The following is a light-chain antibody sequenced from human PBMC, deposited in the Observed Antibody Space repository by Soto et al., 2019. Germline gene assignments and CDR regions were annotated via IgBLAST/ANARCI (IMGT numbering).Light chain of an antibody. CDR2: EVV. J-gene: IGLJ2*01. CDR1: KNDIGVYDF. CDR3: SSYRSSSTLV. Sequence: QSALTQPPSASGSPGQSVTISCTGTKNDIGVYDFVSWYQHHPGKAPRLIIYEVVQRPSGVPDRFSGSKSGNTASLTVSGLQAADEADYYCSSYRSSSTLVFGGGTQLTVL. V-gene: IGLV2-8*01.